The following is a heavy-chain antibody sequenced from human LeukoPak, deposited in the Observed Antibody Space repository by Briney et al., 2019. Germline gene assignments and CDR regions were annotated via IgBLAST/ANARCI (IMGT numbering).Heavy chain of an antibody. CDR1: GFTFSSYA. D-gene: IGHD6-13*01. CDR2: ISSNGGST. CDR3: AREAGYSSSWYYYYYMDV. J-gene: IGHJ6*03. V-gene: IGHV3-64*01. Sequence: PGGSLRLSCAASGFTFSSYAMHWVRQAPGKGLEYVSAISSNGGSTYYANSVKGRFTISRDNSKNTLYLQMGSLRAEDMAVYYCAREAGYSSSWYYYYYMDVWGKGTTVTVSS.